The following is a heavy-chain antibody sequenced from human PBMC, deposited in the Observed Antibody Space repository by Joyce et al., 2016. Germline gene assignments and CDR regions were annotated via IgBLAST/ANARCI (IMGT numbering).Heavy chain of an antibody. D-gene: IGHD2-15*01. V-gene: IGHV5-51*01. Sequence: EVQLEQSGTEVKKPGESLKIYCKGSGYTFTKYWIGWVRQIPGKGLEWMGIIYPADSDTRYSPSFQGQVTISVDKSTNTAYLQWSSLKASDTAIYYCARGYCSGGSCFDYWGQGTLVTVSS. CDR2: IYPADSDT. J-gene: IGHJ4*02. CDR3: ARGYCSGGSCFDY. CDR1: GYTFTKYW.